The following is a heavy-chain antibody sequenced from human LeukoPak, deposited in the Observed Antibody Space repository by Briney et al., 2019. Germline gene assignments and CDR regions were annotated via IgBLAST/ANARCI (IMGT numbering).Heavy chain of an antibody. V-gene: IGHV3-30-3*01. D-gene: IGHD6-13*01. CDR1: GFTFSSYA. Sequence: GRSLRLSCAASGFTFSSYAMHWVRQAPGKGLEWVAVISYDGSNKYYADSVKGRFTISRDNSENTLYLQMNSLRAEDTAVYYCARDLDFDGDSSSFDYWGQGTLVTVSS. CDR2: ISYDGSNK. CDR3: ARDLDFDGDSSSFDY. J-gene: IGHJ4*02.